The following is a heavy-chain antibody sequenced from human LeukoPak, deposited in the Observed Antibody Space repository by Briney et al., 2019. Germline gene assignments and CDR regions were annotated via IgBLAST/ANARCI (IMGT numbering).Heavy chain of an antibody. J-gene: IGHJ4*02. CDR1: GGTFSSYA. V-gene: IGHV1-69*04. Sequence: SVRLSCEASGGTFSSYAMSWVRQAPGQGLEWMGRIIPILGIANYAQKFQGRVTITADKSTSTAYMELSSLRSEDTAVYYCARGIIGYYFDYWGQGTLVTVSS. D-gene: IGHD2-15*01. CDR2: IIPILGIA. CDR3: ARGIIGYYFDY.